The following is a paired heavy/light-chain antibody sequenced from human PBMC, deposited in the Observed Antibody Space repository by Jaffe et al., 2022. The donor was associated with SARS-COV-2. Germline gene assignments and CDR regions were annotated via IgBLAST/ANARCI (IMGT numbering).Heavy chain of an antibody. Sequence: EVQLVESGGGLVMPGRSLRLSCTASGFTFGDYAMSWFRQAPGKGLEWVGFIRSKAYGGTTEYAASVKGRFSISRDDSRSIAYLQMNSLKTEDTAVYYCTRGLPCGGDCYSDAFDIWGQGTMVTVSS. D-gene: IGHD2-21*02. CDR1: GFTFGDYA. CDR2: IRSKAYGGTT. V-gene: IGHV3-49*05. J-gene: IGHJ3*02. CDR3: TRGLPCGGDCYSDAFDI.
Light chain of an antibody. V-gene: IGKV4-1*01. CDR3: QQYYSTPFT. CDR1: QSVLYSSNNKNY. CDR2: WAS. Sequence: DIVMTQSPDSLAVSLGERATINCKSSQSVLYSSNNKNYLAWYQQKPGQPPKLLIYWASTRDSGVPDRFSGSGSGTDFTLTISSLQAEDVAVYYCQQYYSTPFTFGPGTKVDIK. J-gene: IGKJ3*01.